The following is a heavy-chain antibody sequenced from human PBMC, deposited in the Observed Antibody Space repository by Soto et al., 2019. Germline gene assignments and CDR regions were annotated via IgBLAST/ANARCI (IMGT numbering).Heavy chain of an antibody. V-gene: IGHV4-34*01. CDR3: ATSVNSAMAFEF. CDR2: INHSGST. Sequence: RCISQKQGKGLEWIGEINHSGSTNYNPSLKSRVTISVDTSKNQFSLKLSSVTAADTAVYYCATSVNSAMAFEFWGKGT. J-gene: IGHJ4*02. D-gene: IGHD5-12*01.